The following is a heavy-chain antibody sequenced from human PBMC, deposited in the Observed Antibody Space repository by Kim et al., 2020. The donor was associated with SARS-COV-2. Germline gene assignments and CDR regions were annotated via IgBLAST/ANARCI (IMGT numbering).Heavy chain of an antibody. D-gene: IGHD6-13*01. CDR3: TSDGIAAAGTQAFDI. V-gene: IGHV3-49*02. Sequence: ASVKGRFASSRDDSKSIAYLQMNSLKTEDTAVYYCTSDGIAAAGTQAFDIWGQGTMVTVSS. J-gene: IGHJ3*02.